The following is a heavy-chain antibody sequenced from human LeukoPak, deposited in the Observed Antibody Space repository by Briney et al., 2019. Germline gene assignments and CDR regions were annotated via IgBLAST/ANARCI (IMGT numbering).Heavy chain of an antibody. V-gene: IGHV3-9*01. CDR3: AKDRYCDILAGTGYVMDV. Sequence: GRSVGLFCAASGLTFDDYSMLWVRQAPGKGLEWGSGIRYNSGSIRHADSVKGRFNISGDIAKNSLYLKMNSLRAEDAALFYCAKDRYCDILAGTGYVMDVWGQRTTVTVS. J-gene: IGHJ6*02. CDR1: GLTFDDYS. D-gene: IGHD3-9*01. CDR2: IRYNSGSI.